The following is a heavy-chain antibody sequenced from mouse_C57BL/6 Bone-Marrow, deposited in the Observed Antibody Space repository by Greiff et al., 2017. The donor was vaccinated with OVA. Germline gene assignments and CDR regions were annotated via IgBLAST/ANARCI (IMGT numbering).Heavy chain of an antibody. CDR1: GYTFTDYN. J-gene: IGHJ3*01. V-gene: IGHV1-18*01. CDR2: INPNNGGT. CDR3: ARSGDYSWFAY. D-gene: IGHD1-1*01. Sequence: EVQGVESGPELVKPGASVKIPCKASGYTFTDYNMDWVKQSHGKSLEWIGDINPNNGGTNYNQKFKGKATLTVDKSSSTAYMELRSLTSEDTAVYYCARSGDYSWFAYWGQGTLVTVSA.